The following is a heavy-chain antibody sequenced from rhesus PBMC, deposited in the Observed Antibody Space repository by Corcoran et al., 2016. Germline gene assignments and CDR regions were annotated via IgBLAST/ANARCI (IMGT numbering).Heavy chain of an antibody. CDR3: AREYSSGWYGYFDI. V-gene: IGHV4S19*01. J-gene: IGHJ2*01. CDR2: ISGSSGST. Sequence: QVQLQESGPGLVKPSETLSLTCAVSGCPLSRRNWWSGSRQPPGKGLEWIGYISGSSGSTYYNPSLKSRVTISKDTSKNQFSLKLSSVTAADTAVYYCAREYSSGWYGYFDIWGPGTPITISS. D-gene: IGHD6-31*01. CDR1: GCPLSRRNW.